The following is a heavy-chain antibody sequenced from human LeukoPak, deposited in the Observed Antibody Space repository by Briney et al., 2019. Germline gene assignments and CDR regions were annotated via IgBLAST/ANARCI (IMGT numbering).Heavy chain of an antibody. CDR2: IYHSGST. CDR1: GGSISSSNW. V-gene: IGHV4-4*02. Sequence: PSGTLSLTCAVSGGSISSSNWWNWVRQPPGKGLEWIGEIYHSGSTNYNPSLKSRVTISVDKSKNQFSLKLSSVTAADTAVYYCARRSIAASLGYYYYYMDVWGKGTTVTVSS. J-gene: IGHJ6*03. CDR3: ARRSIAASLGYYYYYMDV. D-gene: IGHD6-6*01.